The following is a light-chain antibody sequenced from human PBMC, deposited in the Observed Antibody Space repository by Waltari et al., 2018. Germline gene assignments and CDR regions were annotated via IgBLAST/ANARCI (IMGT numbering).Light chain of an antibody. V-gene: IGLV3-21*03. CDR2: DDT. CDR3: QVWDSSSDHVI. CDR1: NIGSET. Sequence: KTARIPCGGTNIGSETVHWYQQKPGQAPVLVIHDDTDRPSGIPERFTGSNSGNTATLTINRVEAGDEADYYCQVWDSSSDHVIFGGGTMLTVL. J-gene: IGLJ2*01.